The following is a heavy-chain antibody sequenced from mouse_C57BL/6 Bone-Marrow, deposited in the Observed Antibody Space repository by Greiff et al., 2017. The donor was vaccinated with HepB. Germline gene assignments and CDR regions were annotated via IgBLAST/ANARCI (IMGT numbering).Heavy chain of an antibody. CDR1: GYAFSSYW. J-gene: IGHJ3*01. D-gene: IGHD3-2*02. CDR2: IYPGDGDT. Sequence: QVQLKQSGAELVKPGASVKISCKASGYAFSSYWMNWVKQRPGKGLEWIGQIYPGDGDTNYNGKFKGKATLTADKSSSTAYMQLSSLTSEDSAVYFCARSRSSGYSRDWFAYWGQGTLVTVSA. V-gene: IGHV1-80*01. CDR3: ARSRSSGYSRDWFAY.